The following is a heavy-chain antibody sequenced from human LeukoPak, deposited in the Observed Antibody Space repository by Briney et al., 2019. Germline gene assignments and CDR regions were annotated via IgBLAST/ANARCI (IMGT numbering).Heavy chain of an antibody. Sequence: GGSLRLSCAASGFTFSSYEMNWVRQAPGKGLEWVSYISSSGSTISYADSVKGRFTISRDNAKNSLYLQMNSLRAEDTAVYYCASSIRTFFDYWGQGTLVTVSS. V-gene: IGHV3-48*03. J-gene: IGHJ4*02. CDR2: ISSSGSTI. D-gene: IGHD1-14*01. CDR3: ASSIRTFFDY. CDR1: GFTFSSYE.